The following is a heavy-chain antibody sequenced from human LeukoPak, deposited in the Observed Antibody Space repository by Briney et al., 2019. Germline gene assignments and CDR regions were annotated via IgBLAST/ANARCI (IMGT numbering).Heavy chain of an antibody. CDR3: AKEPYYDILTGYYLDY. CDR1: GFTFSSYA. V-gene: IGHV3-23*01. J-gene: IGHJ4*02. D-gene: IGHD3-9*01. CDR2: ISGSGGST. Sequence: QPGGSLRLSCAASGFTFSSYAMSWVRQAPGKGLEWVSAISGSGGSTYYADSVKGRFTISRDNSKNTLYLQMNSLRAEDTAVYYCAKEPYYDILTGYYLDYWGQGTLVTVSS.